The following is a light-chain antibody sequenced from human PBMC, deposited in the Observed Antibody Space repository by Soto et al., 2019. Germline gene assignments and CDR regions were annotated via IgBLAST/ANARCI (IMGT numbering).Light chain of an antibody. CDR2: GAS. Sequence: EMVLTQSPGTLSLSPGEIATLSCRASQSVSSSYLAWYLQKPGQAPILLIYGASTRATGIPGRFSGSVSGTDFTLTIRSLEPEDFAVYYCQQYGSSPGTFGQETKVQIK. J-gene: IGKJ1*01. CDR1: QSVSSSY. CDR3: QQYGSSPGT. V-gene: IGKV3-20*01.